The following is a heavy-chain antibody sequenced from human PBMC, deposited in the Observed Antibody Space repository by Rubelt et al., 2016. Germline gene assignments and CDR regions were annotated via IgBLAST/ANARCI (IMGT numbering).Heavy chain of an antibody. CDR3: ASESSSGWYIDY. Sequence: QVQLVQSGAEVKKPGASVKVSCKSSGYTFTGYYIPGVRQAPGQGLEWVGRVNPNSGGTNYAQECQGRVTMTRDTAITTADVGPSWLRSGDTGVFYCASESSSGWYIDYWGQGTLVTVSS. CDR1: GYTFTGYY. V-gene: IGHV1-2*05. CDR2: VNPNSGGT. J-gene: IGHJ4*02. D-gene: IGHD6-19*01.